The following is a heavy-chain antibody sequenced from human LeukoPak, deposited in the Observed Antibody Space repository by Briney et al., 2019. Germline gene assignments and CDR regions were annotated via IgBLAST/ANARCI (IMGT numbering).Heavy chain of an antibody. CDR1: GFTFSDYY. CDR2: ISSSGSTI. J-gene: IGHJ4*02. V-gene: IGHV3-11*04. CDR3: ARDPGWYSGSYSLDY. Sequence: GGSLRLSCAASGFTFSDYYMSWIRQAPGKGLEWVSYISSSGSTIYYADSVQGRFTISRDNAKNSLYLQMNSLRAEDTAVYYCARDPGWYSGSYSLDYWGQGTLVTVSS. D-gene: IGHD1-26*01.